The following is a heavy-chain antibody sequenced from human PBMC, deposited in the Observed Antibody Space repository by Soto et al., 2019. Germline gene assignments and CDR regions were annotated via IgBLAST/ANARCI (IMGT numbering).Heavy chain of an antibody. CDR2: TYYRSKWYT. Sequence: QVQLQQSGPGLVKPSQTLSLTCAISGDSVSSNSAAWNWIRQSPSRGLEWLGRTYYRSKWYTDYAVSVRSPITINPDISKTHSSLQLNSVTHDDTAVYYCARLAPGGSGGGGDYWGQGTLVTVSS. J-gene: IGHJ4*02. CDR1: GDSVSSNSAA. V-gene: IGHV6-1*01. CDR3: ARLAPGGSGGGGDY. D-gene: IGHD6-19*01.